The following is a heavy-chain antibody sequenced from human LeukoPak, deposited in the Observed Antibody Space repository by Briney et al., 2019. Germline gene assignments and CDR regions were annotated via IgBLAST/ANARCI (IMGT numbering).Heavy chain of an antibody. CDR3: AKRGDDSSGPYYLDY. V-gene: IGHV3-30*18. CDR1: GFTFRSFT. J-gene: IGHJ4*02. D-gene: IGHD3-22*01. CDR2: ISFDGSFR. Sequence: GGSLRLSCAASGFTFRSFTMHWVRQAPGKGLEWVADISFDGSFRYYADSVKGRFTISRDNSKNTVYLQMSSLRTEDTAVYYCAKRGDDSSGPYYLDYWGQGTLVTVSS.